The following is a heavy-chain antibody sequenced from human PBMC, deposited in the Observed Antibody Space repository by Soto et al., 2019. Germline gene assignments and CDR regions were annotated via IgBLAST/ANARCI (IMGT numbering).Heavy chain of an antibody. CDR3: ASGKQLDRFDY. CDR1: GGSISGDH. Sequence: LSLTCSVSGGSISGDHWSWVRQPPGKGLEWIGYMYNSGSTNNNPSLKSRVTISLDTSKNQVSLKLSSVTAADTAVYYCASGKQLDRFDYWGQGTQVTVPS. V-gene: IGHV4-59*01. CDR2: MYNSGST. D-gene: IGHD5-18*01. J-gene: IGHJ4*02.